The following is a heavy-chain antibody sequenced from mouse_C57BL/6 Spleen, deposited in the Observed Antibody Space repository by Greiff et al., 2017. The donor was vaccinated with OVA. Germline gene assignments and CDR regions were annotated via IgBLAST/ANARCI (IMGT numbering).Heavy chain of an antibody. CDR3: ARSWDSPDY. D-gene: IGHD4-1*01. CDR2: IYPGSGST. Sequence: VQLQQPGAELVKPGASVKMSCKASGYTFTSSWLTWVKQRPGQGLEWIGDIYPGSGSTNYNEKFKSKATLTVDTSSSTAYMQLSSLTSEDSAVYYCARSWDSPDYWGQGTTLTVSS. J-gene: IGHJ2*01. CDR1: GYTFTSSW. V-gene: IGHV1-55*01.